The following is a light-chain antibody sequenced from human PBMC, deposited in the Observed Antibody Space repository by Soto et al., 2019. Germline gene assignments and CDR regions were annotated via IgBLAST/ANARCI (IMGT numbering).Light chain of an antibody. CDR3: QQATTTPIT. V-gene: IGKV1-12*01. J-gene: IGKJ5*01. CDR1: QAISSW. Sequence: DIQMNQAPSSVYASVGDTVTITCRASQAISSWVVWYQQKPGKAPRLLIYAASTLQSGVPSRFSGSGSGTDFTLTISSLQSEDFATYYCQQATTTPITCGQATRPEI. CDR2: AAS.